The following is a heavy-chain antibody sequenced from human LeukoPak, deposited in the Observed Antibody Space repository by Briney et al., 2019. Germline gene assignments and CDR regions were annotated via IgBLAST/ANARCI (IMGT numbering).Heavy chain of an antibody. J-gene: IGHJ4*02. CDR2: IIPILGIA. D-gene: IGHD3-9*01. CDR1: GGAFSSYT. V-gene: IGHV1-69*02. Sequence: SVKVSCKASGGAFSSYTISWVRQAPGQGLEWMGRIIPILGIANYAQKFQGRVTITADKSTSTAYMELSSLRSEDTAVYYCATEGLSDYDIPAGFDYWGQGTLVTVSS. CDR3: ATEGLSDYDIPAGFDY.